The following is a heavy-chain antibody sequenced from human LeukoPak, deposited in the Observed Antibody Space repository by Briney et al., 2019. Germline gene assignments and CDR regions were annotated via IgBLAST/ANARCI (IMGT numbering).Heavy chain of an antibody. D-gene: IGHD4-11*01. CDR3: ARQRGVTTVFWFDP. CDR2: IYYSGST. V-gene: IGHV4-59*01. CDR1: GGSISSYY. J-gene: IGHJ5*02. Sequence: SETLSLTCTVSGGSISSYYWSWIRQLPGKGLEWNGYIYYSGSTNYNPSLKSRVTISVDTSKNQFSLKLSSVTAADTAVYYCARQRGVTTVFWFDPWGQGTLVTVSS.